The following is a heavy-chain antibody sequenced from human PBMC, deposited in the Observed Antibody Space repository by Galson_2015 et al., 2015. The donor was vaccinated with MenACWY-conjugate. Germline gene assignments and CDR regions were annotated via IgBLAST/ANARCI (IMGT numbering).Heavy chain of an antibody. CDR3: ARPRRTGAGATQFDH. J-gene: IGHJ4*02. CDR1: GGSISSSGYY. D-gene: IGHD1-26*01. V-gene: IGHV4-39*02. CDR2: IYSGGST. Sequence: SETLSLTCTVSGGSISSSGYYWGWLRQPPGKGLEWIGGIYSGGSTYYNPSLKNRVTISADTSKNHFSLNLSSVTAADTALYFCARPRRTGAGATQFDHWGQGILVTVSS.